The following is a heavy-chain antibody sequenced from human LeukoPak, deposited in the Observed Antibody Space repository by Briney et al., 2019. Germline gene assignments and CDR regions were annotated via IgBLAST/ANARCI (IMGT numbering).Heavy chain of an antibody. CDR3: ARSPERLGQGYLDS. V-gene: IGHV3-30*04. J-gene: IGHJ4*02. CDR1: GFTFSSYS. D-gene: IGHD3/OR15-3a*01. Sequence: GGSLRLSCAASGFTFSSYSMHWLRQAPGKGLEWLTLISYHGSNTEYTESVKGRFTISRDNSKNTLFLQMNSLRTEDTAIYFCARSPERLGQGYLDSWGQGTLVTVSS. CDR2: ISYHGSNT.